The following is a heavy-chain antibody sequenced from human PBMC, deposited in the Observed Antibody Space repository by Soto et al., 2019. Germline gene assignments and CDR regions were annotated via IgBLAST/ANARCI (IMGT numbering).Heavy chain of an antibody. CDR3: ARSPSLLWFGELLYPPTDY. D-gene: IGHD3-10*01. CDR2: IYYSGST. Sequence: PSETLSLTCTVSGGSISSYYWSWIRQPPGKGLEWIGYIYYSGSTNYNPSLKSRVTISVDTSKNQFSLKLSSVTAADTAVYYCARSPSLLWFGELLYPPTDYWGQGTLVTVSS. J-gene: IGHJ4*02. CDR1: GGSISSYY. V-gene: IGHV4-59*01.